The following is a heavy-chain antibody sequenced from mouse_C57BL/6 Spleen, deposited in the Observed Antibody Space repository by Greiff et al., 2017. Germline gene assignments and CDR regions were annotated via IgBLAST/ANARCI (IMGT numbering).Heavy chain of an antibody. CDR2: IDPENGDT. Sequence: VQLQQSGAELVRPGASVKLSCTASGFNFKDDYMHWVKQRPEQGLEWIGWIDPENGDTEYASKFQGKATITADTSSNTAYLQLSSLTSEDTAVYYCTPYGNYYAMDYWGQGTSGTVSS. CDR3: TPYGNYYAMDY. V-gene: IGHV14-4*01. J-gene: IGHJ4*01. D-gene: IGHD2-1*01. CDR1: GFNFKDDY.